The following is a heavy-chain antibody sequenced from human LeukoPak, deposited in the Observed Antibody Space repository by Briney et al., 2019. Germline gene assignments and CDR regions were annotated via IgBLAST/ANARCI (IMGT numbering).Heavy chain of an antibody. J-gene: IGHJ4*02. CDR2: IKSKTDSGTT. D-gene: IGHD3-10*01. V-gene: IGHV3-15*01. CDR1: GFTFSNAW. CDR3: TTEDYYGSGSFDY. Sequence: GGSLRLSCAASGFTFSNAWMSWVRQAPGKGLEWVGRIKSKTDSGTTDYAAPVKGRFTISRDDSKNTLYLQMNSLKTEDTAVYYCTTEDYYGSGSFDYWGQGTLVTVSS.